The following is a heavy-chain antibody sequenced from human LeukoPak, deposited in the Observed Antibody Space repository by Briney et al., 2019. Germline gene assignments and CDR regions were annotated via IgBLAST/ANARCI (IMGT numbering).Heavy chain of an antibody. V-gene: IGHV4-30-4*01. D-gene: IGHD3-10*01. Sequence: SEPLSLTCTVSGGSISSGDYYWSWIRQPPGKGLEWIGSIYYSGSTYYNPSLKSRVTISVDTSKNQFSLKLSSVTAADTAVYYCASRSRRYYYGSGTDYWGQGTLVTVSS. CDR3: ASRSRRYYYGSGTDY. CDR2: IYYSGST. J-gene: IGHJ4*02. CDR1: GGSISSGDYY.